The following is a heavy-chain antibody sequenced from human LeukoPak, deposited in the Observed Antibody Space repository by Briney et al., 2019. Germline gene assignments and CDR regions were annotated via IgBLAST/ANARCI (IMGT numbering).Heavy chain of an antibody. CDR3: ASSGVVPAAMKPQSWFDP. CDR1: GYSISSGYY. Sequence: SETLSLTCTVSGYSISSGYYWGWIRQPPGKGLEWIGSIYHSGSTYYNPSLKSRVTISVDTSKNQFSLKLSSVTAADTAVYYCASSGVVPAAMKPQSWFDPWGQGTLVTVSS. V-gene: IGHV4-38-2*02. D-gene: IGHD2-2*01. J-gene: IGHJ5*02. CDR2: IYHSGST.